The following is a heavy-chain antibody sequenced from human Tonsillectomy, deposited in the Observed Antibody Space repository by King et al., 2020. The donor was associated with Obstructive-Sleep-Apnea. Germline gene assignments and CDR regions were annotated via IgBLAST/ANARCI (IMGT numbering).Heavy chain of an antibody. D-gene: IGHD1-1*01. Sequence: QGQLVESGAEVKKPGASVKVSCKASGYTFTSYEINWVRQATGQGLEWMGGRNPKGGNTGYAQKFQGRVTMTRNTSISTAYMELTSLRSEDTAVYYCARGSRTFDLWGRGTLVTASS. J-gene: IGHJ2*01. V-gene: IGHV1-8*01. CDR3: ARGSRTFDL. CDR1: GYTFTSYE. CDR2: RNPKGGNT.